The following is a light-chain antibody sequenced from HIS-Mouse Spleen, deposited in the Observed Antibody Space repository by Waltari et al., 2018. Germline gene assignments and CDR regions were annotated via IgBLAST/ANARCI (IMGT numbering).Light chain of an antibody. Sequence: QSVLTQPPSASGTPGQRVTISCSGSSSNIGSNYVYWYQQLPRTAPKLLIYRNNQRPSEVPDRFSGSKSGTSASLAISGLRSEDEADYYWAAWDDSLSGWVFCGGTKLTVL. J-gene: IGLJ3*02. CDR3: AAWDDSLSGWV. CDR1: SSNIGSNY. V-gene: IGLV1-47*01. CDR2: RNN.